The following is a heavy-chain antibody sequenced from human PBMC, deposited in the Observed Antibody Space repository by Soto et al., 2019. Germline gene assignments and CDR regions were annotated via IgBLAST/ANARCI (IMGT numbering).Heavy chain of an antibody. CDR3: AREIRNQSGDSHHWYFDL. CDR2: IYFSGST. J-gene: IGHJ2*01. CDR1: GGSIRSSTYY. V-gene: IGHV4-31*03. Sequence: PSETLSLTCTVSGGSIRSSTYYWTWIRHHPGKGLEWVGFIYFSGSTFYNPSLKSRVTISLDPSRNQFSLKLTSVTAADSAVYYCAREIRNQSGDSHHWYFDLWGRGTQVTSPQ. D-gene: IGHD1-1*01.